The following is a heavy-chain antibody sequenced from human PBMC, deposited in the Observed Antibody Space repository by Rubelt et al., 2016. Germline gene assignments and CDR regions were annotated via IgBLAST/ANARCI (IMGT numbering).Heavy chain of an antibody. CDR1: GFSFSSFW. V-gene: IGHV3-7*05. J-gene: IGHJ6*02. D-gene: IGHD2-2*01. Sequence: VQPGGSLRLSCAASGFSFSSFWMYWVRQAPGKGLEWVANIKQDGSEKYYVDSVKGRFTISRDNSKNTLYLQMNSLRAEDTAVYYCAKDGYQLPPGGMDVWGQGTTVTVSS. CDR2: IKQDGSEK. CDR3: AKDGYQLPPGGMDV.